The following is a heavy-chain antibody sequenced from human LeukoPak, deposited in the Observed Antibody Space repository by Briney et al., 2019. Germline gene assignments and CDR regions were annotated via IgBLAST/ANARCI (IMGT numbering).Heavy chain of an antibody. J-gene: IGHJ4*02. D-gene: IGHD1-26*01. CDR2: INPNSGGT. CDR1: GYTFTGYY. CDR3: ARGPAFWELLFDY. V-gene: IGHV1-2*02. Sequence: ASVKVSCKASGYTFTGYYMHWVRQAPGQGLEWMGWINPNSGGTNYAQKFQGRVTMTRDTSISTAYMELSRLRSDDTAVYYCARGPAFWELLFDYWGQGTLVTLSS.